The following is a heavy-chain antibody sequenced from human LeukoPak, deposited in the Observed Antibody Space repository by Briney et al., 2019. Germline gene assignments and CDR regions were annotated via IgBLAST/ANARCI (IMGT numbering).Heavy chain of an antibody. D-gene: IGHD6-19*01. Sequence: SETLSLTCAVYGGSFSGYYWSWIRQPPGKGLEWIGEINHSGSTNYNPSLKSRVTISVDTSKNQFSLKLSSVTAADTAVYYCAREGSGWYFRKSWFDPWGQGTLVTVSS. CDR1: GGSFSGYY. CDR3: AREGSGWYFRKSWFDP. CDR2: INHSGST. J-gene: IGHJ5*02. V-gene: IGHV4-34*01.